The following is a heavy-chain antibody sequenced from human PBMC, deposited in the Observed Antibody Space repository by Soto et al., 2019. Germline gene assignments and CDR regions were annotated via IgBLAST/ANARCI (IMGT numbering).Heavy chain of an antibody. J-gene: IGHJ6*02. V-gene: IGHV1-69*13. Sequence: SVKVSCKASGYPFTSYGVSWVRQAPGQAPEWMGGIIPIFGTANYAQKFQGRVTITADESTSTAYMELSSLRSEGTAVYYCARERRQHFWSGYYYYYYGMDVWGQGTTVTVSS. D-gene: IGHD3-3*02. CDR1: GYPFTSYG. CDR3: ARERRQHFWSGYYYYYYGMDV. CDR2: IIPIFGTA.